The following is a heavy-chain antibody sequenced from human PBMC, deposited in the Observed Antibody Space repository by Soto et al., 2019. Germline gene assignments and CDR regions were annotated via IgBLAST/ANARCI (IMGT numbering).Heavy chain of an antibody. CDR2: TYYSGST. J-gene: IGHJ4*02. D-gene: IGHD3-10*01. CDR3: ARAPRGNYGYPSYFDY. CDR1: GDSLSGYY. Sequence: PSETLSLTCTVSGDSLSGYYWSWIRQPPGKGLEWIGYTYYSGSTNYNPSLKSRVTISVDTSKNQFSLKLSSVTAADTAVYYCARAPRGNYGYPSYFDYWGQGTLVTVSS. V-gene: IGHV4-59*01.